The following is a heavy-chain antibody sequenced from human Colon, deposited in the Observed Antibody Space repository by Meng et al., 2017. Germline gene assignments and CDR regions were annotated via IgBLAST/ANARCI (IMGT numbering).Heavy chain of an antibody. V-gene: IGHV4-30-4*01. CDR1: GGSINSADYY. CDR3: ARNPVIPDARTFDF. J-gene: IGHJ4*02. D-gene: IGHD2-2*01. CDR2: IHSSGNT. Sequence: QVQLQESGPGMVQPSQTLSLTCAIPGGSINSADYYWNWIRQSPGKGLEWLGYIHSSGNTYYTPSLKSRLTMSLDTSKNQFSLRLTSVTAADTAVYYCARNPVIPDARTFDFWGQGALVTVSS.